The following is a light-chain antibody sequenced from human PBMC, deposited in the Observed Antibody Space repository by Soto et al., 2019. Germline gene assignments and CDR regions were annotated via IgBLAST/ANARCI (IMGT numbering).Light chain of an antibody. CDR2: TNS. Sequence: QSALTQPPSASGTPGQRVTISCSGRASNIGSNFVSWYQVVPGTAPKLLIYTNSHRPSGVPDRFSGSRSGTSASLDISGLQSDDEADYFCATWDDNVKGPVFGGGTKVTVL. J-gene: IGLJ2*01. CDR3: ATWDDNVKGPV. CDR1: ASNIGSNF. V-gene: IGLV1-44*01.